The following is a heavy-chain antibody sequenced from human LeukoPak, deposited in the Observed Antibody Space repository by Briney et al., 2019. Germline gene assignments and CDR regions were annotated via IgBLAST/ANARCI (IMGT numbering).Heavy chain of an antibody. V-gene: IGHV4-61*01. CDR1: GDSVSSSSYY. CDR2: IYYSENT. J-gene: IGHJ4*02. D-gene: IGHD3-16*02. Sequence: PSETLSLTCTVSGDSVSSSSYYWSWIRQPPGKGLEWIGYIYYSENTNYNPSVKSRITISVDTSKNQFSLKLSSVTAADTAVYYCARVLWGSYRYTDYWGQGTLVTVSS. CDR3: ARVLWGSYRYTDY.